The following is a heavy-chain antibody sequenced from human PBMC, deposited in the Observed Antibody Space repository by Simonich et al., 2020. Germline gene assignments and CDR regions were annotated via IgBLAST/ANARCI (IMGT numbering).Heavy chain of an antibody. CDR2: IYYSGRP. V-gene: IGHV4-59*08. CDR1: GGSISSYY. J-gene: IGHJ4*02. D-gene: IGHD3-3*01. CDR3: ASRGWSGYYDY. Sequence: QLQLQESGPGLVKPSETLSLTCTVSGGSISSYYWSWLRQPPGKGLEWIGYIYYSGRPNDTPSLRSRVTISVDTSKNQFSLKLSSVTAADTAVYYCASRGWSGYYDYWGQGTLVTVSS.